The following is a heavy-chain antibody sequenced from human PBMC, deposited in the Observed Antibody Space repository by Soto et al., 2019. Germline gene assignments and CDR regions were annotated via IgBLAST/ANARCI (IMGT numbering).Heavy chain of an antibody. J-gene: IGHJ4*02. V-gene: IGHV3-23*01. CDR3: AKLAYDSSGYAYFDY. CDR1: GVTVYSYA. D-gene: IGHD3-22*01. Sequence: HGGSPRISCAACGVTVYSYAMSGVRQTPGKGLEWVSGITSGGGDTYYAGSVRGRFTISRDNSKNTLYLQMNSLRAEDTAVYYCAKLAYDSSGYAYFDYWGQGTLVTVSS. CDR2: ITSGGGDT.